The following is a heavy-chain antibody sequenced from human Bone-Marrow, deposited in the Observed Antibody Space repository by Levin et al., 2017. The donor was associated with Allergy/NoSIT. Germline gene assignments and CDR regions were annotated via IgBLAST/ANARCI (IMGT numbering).Heavy chain of an antibody. V-gene: IGHV3-15*01. CDR1: GFTFTNAW. CDR3: ATGSADYGDSHAFDI. D-gene: IGHD4-17*01. CDR2: IKSKTDGGTT. Sequence: GESLKISCAASGFTFTNAWMSWVRQAPGKGLEWVGRIKSKTDGGTTDYAAPVKGRFTISGDDSKNTLYLQMNSLKTEDTAVYYCATGSADYGDSHAFDIWGQGTMVTVSS. J-gene: IGHJ3*02.